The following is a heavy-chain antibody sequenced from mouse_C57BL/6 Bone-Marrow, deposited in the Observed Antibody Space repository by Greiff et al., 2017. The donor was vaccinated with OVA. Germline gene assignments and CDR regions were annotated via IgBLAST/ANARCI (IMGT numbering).Heavy chain of an antibody. J-gene: IGHJ2*01. D-gene: IGHD1-1*01. V-gene: IGHV1-19*01. CDR1: GYTFTDYY. Sequence: EVQLQQSGPVLVKPGASVKMSCKASGYTFTDYYMNWVKQSHGKSLEWIGVINPYNGGTSYNQKFKGKATLTVDKSSSTAYMELNSLTSEDSAVYYCARTPFFYYGSSSYYFDYWGQGTTLTVSS. CDR2: INPYNGGT. CDR3: ARTPFFYYGSSSYYFDY.